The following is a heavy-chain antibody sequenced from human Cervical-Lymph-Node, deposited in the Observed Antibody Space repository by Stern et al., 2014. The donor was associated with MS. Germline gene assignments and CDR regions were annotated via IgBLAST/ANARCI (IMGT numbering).Heavy chain of an antibody. J-gene: IGHJ5*02. CDR1: GYTFTGYY. V-gene: IGHV1-2*02. CDR2: INPNSGGT. D-gene: IGHD6-13*01. Sequence: VQLVESGAEVKKPGASVKVSCKASGYTFTGYYMHWVRQAPGQGLEWMGWINPNSGGTNYAQKFQGRVTMTRDTSISTAYMELSRLRSDDTAVYYCARRSSSFTRSIDPWGQGTLVTVSS. CDR3: ARRSSSFTRSIDP.